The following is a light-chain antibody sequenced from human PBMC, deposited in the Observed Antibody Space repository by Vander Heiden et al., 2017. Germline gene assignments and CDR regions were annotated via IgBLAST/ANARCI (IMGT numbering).Light chain of an antibody. CDR1: NSNIGNSY. CDR3: ETWDRSLRAVV. V-gene: IGLV1-51*02. CDR2: ENN. J-gene: IGLJ2*01. Sequence: QSAFTQPPSVSAAPGQKVTISCSGSNSNIGNSYVSWYQQLPGTAPKLLIYENNERPSGIPDRFSGSKSGTSATLGITGLQTGDEADYYCETWDRSLRAVVFGGGTKLTVL.